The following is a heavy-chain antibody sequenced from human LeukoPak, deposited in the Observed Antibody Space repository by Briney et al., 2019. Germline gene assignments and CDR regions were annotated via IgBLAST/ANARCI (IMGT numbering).Heavy chain of an antibody. J-gene: IGHJ4*02. CDR3: VRDCGFHTFDY. Sequence: GGSLRLSCAASGFTFSNYWMTWVRQAPGKGLEYVVNIKEDGSEKYYVDSVKGRFTISRDNVKNSLYLQMSSLRGDDTAVYYCVRDCGFHTFDYWGQGTLVTVSS. D-gene: IGHD2-21*01. V-gene: IGHV3-7*05. CDR2: IKEDGSEK. CDR1: GFTFSNYW.